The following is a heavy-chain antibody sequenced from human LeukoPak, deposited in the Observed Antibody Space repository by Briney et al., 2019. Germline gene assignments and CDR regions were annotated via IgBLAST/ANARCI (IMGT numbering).Heavy chain of an antibody. J-gene: IGHJ6*03. CDR2: ISSSSSYI. Sequence: PGGSLRLSCAASGFTFSSYSMNWVRQAPGKGLEWVSSISSSSSYIYYADSVKGRFTISRDNAKNSLYLQMNSLRAEDTAVYYCASSLNYCGSGSYSNYYYYYMDVWGKGTTVTVSS. D-gene: IGHD3-10*01. CDR1: GFTFSSYS. V-gene: IGHV3-21*01. CDR3: ASSLNYCGSGSYSNYYYYYMDV.